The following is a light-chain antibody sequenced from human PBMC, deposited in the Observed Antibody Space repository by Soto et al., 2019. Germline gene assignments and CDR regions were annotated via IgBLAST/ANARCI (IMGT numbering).Light chain of an antibody. Sequence: EIVMTQSPVTLSVSPGERATLSCRASQNISRSLAWYQQKPGQGPSLLIYGTSTRAGGVPARFSGSGSGTDFTLTISSLQSEDFAVYYCQQYGDSRWTFGQGTKVDI. CDR2: GTS. CDR3: QQYGDSRWT. CDR1: QNISRS. V-gene: IGKV3-15*01. J-gene: IGKJ1*01.